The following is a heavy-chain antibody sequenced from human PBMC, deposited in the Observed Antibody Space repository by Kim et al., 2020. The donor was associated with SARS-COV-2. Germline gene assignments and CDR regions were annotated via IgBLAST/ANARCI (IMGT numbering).Heavy chain of an antibody. CDR2: IYFGGRT. J-gene: IGHJ5*02. Sequence: SETLSLTCTISGGSFSSYYWTWIRQPPGKGLEYIGHIYFGGRTNYNPSLKSRVSMSMDTSKNQFSVRLTSVAAADTALYYCTRGVTVTRFDPWGQGTLV. V-gene: IGHV4-59*13. CDR3: TRGVTVTRFDP. CDR1: GGSFSSYY. D-gene: IGHD4-17*01.